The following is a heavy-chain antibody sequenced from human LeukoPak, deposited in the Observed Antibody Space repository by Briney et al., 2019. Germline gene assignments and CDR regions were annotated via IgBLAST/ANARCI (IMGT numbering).Heavy chain of an antibody. CDR3: AREGYCSGGMCPVGY. V-gene: IGHV1-18*01. D-gene: IGHD2-15*01. CDR1: GYTFTSYG. CDR2: ISAYNGNT. J-gene: IGHJ4*02. Sequence: ASVKVSCKASGYTFTSYGISWVRQAPGQGLEWMGWISAYNGNTNYAQKLQGRVTMTTDTSTSTAYMELTSLRSDDTAVYYCAREGYCSGGMCPVGYWGQGTLVTVSS.